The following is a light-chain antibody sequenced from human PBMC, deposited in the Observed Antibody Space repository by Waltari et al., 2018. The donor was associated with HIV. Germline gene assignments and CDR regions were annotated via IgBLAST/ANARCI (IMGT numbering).Light chain of an antibody. V-gene: IGLV2-14*01. CDR1: SSDVGGYNY. CDR3: SSYTSSSTLDVV. J-gene: IGLJ2*01. CDR2: EVS. Sequence: QSALTQPASVSGSPGQSIPISCTGTSSDVGGYNYVSWYQQHPGKAPKLLIYEVSHRPSGVSNRFSGSKSGNTASLTISGLQAEDEADYYCSSYTSSSTLDVVFGGGTKLTVL.